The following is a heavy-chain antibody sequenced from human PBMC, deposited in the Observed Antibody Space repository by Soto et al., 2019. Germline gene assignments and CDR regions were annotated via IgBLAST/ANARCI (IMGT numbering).Heavy chain of an antibody. J-gene: IGHJ6*02. CDR1: GYTFTSYG. V-gene: IGHV1-18*01. CDR2: ISAYNGNT. D-gene: IGHD3-9*01. CDR3: AREVVDYDILTVHYYYYGMDI. Sequence: ASVKVSCKASGYTFTSYGISWVRQAPGQGLEWMGWISAYNGNTNYAQKLQGRVTMTTDTSTSTAYMELRSLRSDDTAVYYCAREVVDYDILTVHYYYYGMDIWGQGTTVTVSS.